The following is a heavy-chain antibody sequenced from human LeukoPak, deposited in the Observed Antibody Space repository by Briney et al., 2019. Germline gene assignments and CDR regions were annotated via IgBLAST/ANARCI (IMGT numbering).Heavy chain of an antibody. D-gene: IGHD6-6*01. CDR2: ISYDGSNK. CDR1: GFTFSIYG. CDR3: AKDWSMAARGFDY. V-gene: IGHV3-30*18. J-gene: IGHJ4*02. Sequence: GSLRLSCAASGFTFSIYGMHLVRQAPGKVLGWAAVISYDGSNKYYADSVKGRFTISRGNSKNTLYLQMNSLRTEDTAVYYCAKDWSMAARGFDYWGQGTLVTVSS.